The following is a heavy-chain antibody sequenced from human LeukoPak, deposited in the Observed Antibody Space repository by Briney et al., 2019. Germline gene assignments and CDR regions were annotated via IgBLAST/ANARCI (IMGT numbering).Heavy chain of an antibody. V-gene: IGHV3-21*01. D-gene: IGHD6-19*01. CDR1: GFTFSSYS. J-gene: IGHJ5*02. CDR2: ISSSNDYI. CDR3: ARVKIAVAGTGWFDP. Sequence: GGSLRLSCAASGFTFSSYSMNWVRQAPGKGLEWVSSISSSNDYIYCADSVKGRFTISRDNAKNSLFLQMSSLRAEDTAVYYCARVKIAVAGTGWFDPWGQGTLVTVSS.